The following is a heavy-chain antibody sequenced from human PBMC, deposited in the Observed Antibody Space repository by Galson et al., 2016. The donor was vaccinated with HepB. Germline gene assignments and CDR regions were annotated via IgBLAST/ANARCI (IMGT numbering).Heavy chain of an antibody. J-gene: IGHJ4*02. CDR3: AKNMIRGATPFDY. D-gene: IGHD3-10*01. V-gene: IGHV3-23*01. Sequence: SLRLSCAVSGFTFSTNAMNWVRQAPGKGLEWVSAIDYGGAPVFYGDSVKGRFTVSRDNSKNTLYPQMNNLRAEDTAVYYCAKNMIRGATPFDYWGQGALVTVSS. CDR1: GFTFSTNA. CDR2: IDYGGAPV.